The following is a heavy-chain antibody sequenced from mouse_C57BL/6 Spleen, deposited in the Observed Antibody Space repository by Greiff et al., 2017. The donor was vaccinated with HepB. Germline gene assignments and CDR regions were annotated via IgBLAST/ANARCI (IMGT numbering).Heavy chain of an antibody. D-gene: IGHD1-1*01. V-gene: IGHV5-4*01. CDR1: GFTFSSYA. CDR2: ISDGGSYT. CDR3: ARERAGKYFDY. J-gene: IGHJ2*01. Sequence: EVMLVESGGGLVKPGGSLKLSCAASGFTFSSYAMSWVRQTPEKRLEWVATISDGGSYTYYPDNVKGRFTISRDNAKNNLYLQMSHLKSEDTAMYYCARERAGKYFDYWGQGTTLTVSS.